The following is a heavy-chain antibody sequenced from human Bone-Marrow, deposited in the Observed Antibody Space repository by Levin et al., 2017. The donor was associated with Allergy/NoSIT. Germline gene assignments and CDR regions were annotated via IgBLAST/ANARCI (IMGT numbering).Heavy chain of an antibody. CDR1: GFTFSNYA. CDR2: LSYAGNTE. V-gene: IGHV3-30-3*01. D-gene: IGHD5-12*01. Sequence: GESLKISCEASGFTFSNYAMHWVRQAPGKGLEWVAILSYAGNTEYYADSVKGRFTISRENSKNTLSLQMNSLRAEDTAVYYCARGSGYSPYDGLNYFDPWGQGTLVTVSS. J-gene: IGHJ5*02. CDR3: ARGSGYSPYDGLNYFDP.